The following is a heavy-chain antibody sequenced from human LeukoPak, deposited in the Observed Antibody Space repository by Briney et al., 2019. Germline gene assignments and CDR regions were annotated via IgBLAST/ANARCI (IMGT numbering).Heavy chain of an antibody. Sequence: SETLSLTCTVSGYSISSGYYWGWIRQPLGKGLEWIGSIYHSGSTYYNPSLKSRVTISVDTSKNQFSLKLSSVTAADTAVYYCARVDIVATILDYWGQGTLVTVSS. J-gene: IGHJ4*02. CDR2: IYHSGST. V-gene: IGHV4-38-2*02. CDR3: ARVDIVATILDY. D-gene: IGHD5-12*01. CDR1: GYSISSGYY.